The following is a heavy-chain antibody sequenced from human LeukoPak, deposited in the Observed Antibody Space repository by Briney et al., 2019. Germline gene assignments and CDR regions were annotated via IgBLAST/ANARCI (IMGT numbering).Heavy chain of an antibody. Sequence: ASVKVSRKASGYTFTSYYMHWVRQAPGQGLEWMGIINPSGGSTSYAQKFQGRVTMTRDTSTSTVYMELSSLRSDDTAVYYCTPEYGDYGDYWGQGTLVTVSS. V-gene: IGHV1-46*03. D-gene: IGHD4-17*01. CDR3: TPEYGDYGDY. CDR2: INPSGGST. J-gene: IGHJ4*02. CDR1: GYTFTSYY.